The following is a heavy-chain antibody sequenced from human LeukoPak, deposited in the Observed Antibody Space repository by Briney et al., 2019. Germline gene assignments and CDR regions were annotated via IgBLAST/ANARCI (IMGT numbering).Heavy chain of an antibody. CDR1: GFTVSSYS. J-gene: IGHJ4*02. Sequence: GGSLRLSCAASGFTVSSYSMNWVRQAPGKGLEWVSSISISISYIYYADSVKGRFTISRDNAKNSLYLQMNSLRAEDTAVYYCARGDYYDILTGYCNIDYWGQGTLVTVSS. V-gene: IGHV3-21*01. CDR3: ARGDYYDILTGYCNIDY. CDR2: ISISISYI. D-gene: IGHD3-9*01.